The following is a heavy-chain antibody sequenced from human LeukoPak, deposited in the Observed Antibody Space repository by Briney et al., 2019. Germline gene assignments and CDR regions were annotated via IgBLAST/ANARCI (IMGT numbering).Heavy chain of an antibody. J-gene: IGHJ4*02. CDR3: ARDLPVGDYFDY. D-gene: IGHD2-8*02. Sequence: GSLRLSCAASGLTFSTYAMSWVRPAPGKGLEWVSTISGNGGATYYAESVKGRFTLSRENSENTLYLQMNSLRADDTAVYYCARDLPVGDYFDYWGQGTLVTVSS. V-gene: IGHV3-23*01. CDR1: GLTFSTYA. CDR2: ISGNGGAT.